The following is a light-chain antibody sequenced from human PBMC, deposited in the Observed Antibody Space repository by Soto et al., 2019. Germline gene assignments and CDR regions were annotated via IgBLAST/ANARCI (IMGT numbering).Light chain of an antibody. CDR1: QDISNN. J-gene: IGKJ1*01. Sequence: DIQMTQSPSSLSASVGDSVTITCRASQDISNNLGWFQQKPGKAPKRLIYAASSLQSGVPSRFSGSGFGTEFTHTISSLQPEDFATYYCLQHTYLWTFGQGTKVEIK. V-gene: IGKV1-17*01. CDR3: LQHTYLWT. CDR2: AAS.